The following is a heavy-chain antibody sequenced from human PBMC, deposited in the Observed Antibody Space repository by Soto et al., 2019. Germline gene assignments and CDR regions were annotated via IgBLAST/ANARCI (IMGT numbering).Heavy chain of an antibody. V-gene: IGHV1-18*01. CDR1: GYTFTSYG. CDR3: ARADLMVRGVIITLNWFDP. D-gene: IGHD3-10*01. CDR2: VSAYNGNT. J-gene: IGHJ5*02. Sequence: ASVKVSCKASGYTFTSYGISCVRQAPGQVLEWMGWVSAYNGNTNYAQKLQGRVTMTTDTSTSTAYMELRSLRSDDTAVYYCARADLMVRGVIITLNWFDPWGQGTLVTVS.